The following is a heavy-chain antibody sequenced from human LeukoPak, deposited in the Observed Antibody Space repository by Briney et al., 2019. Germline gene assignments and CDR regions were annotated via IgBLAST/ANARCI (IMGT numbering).Heavy chain of an antibody. V-gene: IGHV4-39*07. CDR3: ARDPQSRYNWNDWFDP. D-gene: IGHD1-1*01. CDR1: GGSISSSSYY. Sequence: SETLSLTCTVSGGSISSSSYYWGWIRQPPGKGLEWIGSIYYSGSTYYNPSLKSRVTISVDTSKNQFSLKLSSVTAADTAVYYCARDPQSRYNWNDWFDPWGQGTLVTVSS. J-gene: IGHJ5*02. CDR2: IYYSGST.